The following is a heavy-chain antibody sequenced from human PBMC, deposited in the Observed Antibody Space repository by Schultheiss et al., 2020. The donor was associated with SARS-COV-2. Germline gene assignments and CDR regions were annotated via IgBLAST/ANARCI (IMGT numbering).Heavy chain of an antibody. J-gene: IGHJ5*02. CDR1: GGSISSYY. CDR2: IHYSGST. Sequence: SETLSLTCTVSGGSISSYYWSWIRQPPGKGLEWIGYIHYSGSTNYNPSLKSRVTISVDTSKNQFSLQLNSVTPEDTAVYYCARDVGGSSGWYRGYWFDPWGQGTLVTVSS. V-gene: IGHV4-59*12. CDR3: ARDVGGSSGWYRGYWFDP. D-gene: IGHD6-19*01.